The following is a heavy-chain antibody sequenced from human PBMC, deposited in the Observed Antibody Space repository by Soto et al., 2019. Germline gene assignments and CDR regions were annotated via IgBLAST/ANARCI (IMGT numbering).Heavy chain of an antibody. V-gene: IGHV4-4*02. CDR3: VRKAGFGKPSGNWAFDI. J-gene: IGHJ3*02. D-gene: IGHD3-10*01. CDR2: IYHTGIT. CDR1: GGSVSTNNW. Sequence: QVQLQESGPGLVKPSGTLSLTSAVSGGSVSTNNWWNWVRHAPGKGLEWIGEIYHTGITNYDPSLKSRLTISLDTSNNHFSLKLTSVTAADTAVYFCVRKAGFGKPSGNWAFDIWGQGTTVTVSS.